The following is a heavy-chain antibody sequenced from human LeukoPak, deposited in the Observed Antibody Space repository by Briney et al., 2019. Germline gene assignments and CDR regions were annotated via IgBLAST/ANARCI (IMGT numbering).Heavy chain of an antibody. CDR1: GFTFDDYG. D-gene: IGHD5-18*01. CDR2: INWNGGST. J-gene: IGHJ5*02. CDR3: ARGGKLEPTAMAS. V-gene: IGHV3-20*04. Sequence: GGSLRLSCAASGFTFDDYGMSWVRQVPGKGLEWVSGINWNGGSTGNADSVKGRFTISRDNAKNMLYLQINSLSVEDTAIYYCARGGKLEPTAMASWGQGSLVVVSS.